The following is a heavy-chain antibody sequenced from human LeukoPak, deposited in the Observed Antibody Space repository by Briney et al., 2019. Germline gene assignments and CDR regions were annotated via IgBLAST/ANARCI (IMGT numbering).Heavy chain of an antibody. J-gene: IGHJ4*02. V-gene: IGHV4-38-2*02. CDR2: IYHSGSI. CDR3: ARVGATSRLFDY. D-gene: IGHD4/OR15-4a*01. Sequence: PSETLSLTCTVSGYSISSGYYWGWIRQPPGKGLEWIASIYHSGSIYYNSSLKSRDTISVDTSKNHFSLKLTSMTAADTAVYYCARVGATSRLFDYWGQGTLVTVSS. CDR1: GYSISSGYY.